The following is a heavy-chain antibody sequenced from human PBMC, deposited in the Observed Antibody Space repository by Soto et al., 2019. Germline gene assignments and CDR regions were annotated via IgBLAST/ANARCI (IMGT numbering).Heavy chain of an antibody. CDR1: GFTVSSNY. J-gene: IGHJ5*02. Sequence: PGGSLRLSCAASGFTVSSNYMSWVRQAPGKGLEWISIIYSAGNTYYADSVKGRFTISRDNSKNTLYLQMNSLGAEDTAVYYCARESAALNWFDPWGQGTLVTVSS. CDR3: ARESAALNWFDP. CDR2: IYSAGNT. D-gene: IGHD2-2*01. V-gene: IGHV3-66*01.